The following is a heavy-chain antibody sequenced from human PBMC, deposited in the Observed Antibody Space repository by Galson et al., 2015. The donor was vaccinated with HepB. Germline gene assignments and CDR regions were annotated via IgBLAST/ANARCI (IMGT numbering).Heavy chain of an antibody. CDR3: AREDEYSSSPYYYYYYMDV. CDR1: GFTFSSYS. D-gene: IGHD6-6*01. Sequence: SLRLSCAASGFTFSSYSMNWVRQAPGKGLEWVSYISSSSSTIYYADSVKGRFTISRDNAKNSLYLQMNSLRAEDTAVYYCAREDEYSSSPYYYYYYMDVWGKGTTVTVSS. CDR2: ISSSSSTI. V-gene: IGHV3-48*01. J-gene: IGHJ6*03.